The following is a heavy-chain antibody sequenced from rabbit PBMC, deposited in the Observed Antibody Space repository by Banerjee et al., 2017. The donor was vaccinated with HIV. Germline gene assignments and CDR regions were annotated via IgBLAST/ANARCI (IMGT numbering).Heavy chain of an antibody. D-gene: IGHD4-1*01. V-gene: IGHV1S45*01. CDR1: GFSFSNKAV. CDR3: VRDADSDSIPDYFNL. J-gene: IGHJ4*01. CDR2: INAVTGKP. Sequence: QEQLVESGGGLVKPEGSLKLSCTASGFSFSNKAVMCWVRQAPGKGLEWIACINAVTGKPLYASWAKGRFTISKPSSTTVALQMTSLTAADTASYFCVRDADSDSIPDYFNLWGQGTLVTVS.